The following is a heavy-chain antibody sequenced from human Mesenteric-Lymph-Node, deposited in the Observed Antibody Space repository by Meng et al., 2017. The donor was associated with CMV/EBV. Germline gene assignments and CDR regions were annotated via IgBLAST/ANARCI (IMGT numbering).Heavy chain of an antibody. CDR2: IYYSGGT. Sequence: CAVSGGSISSGGYAWSWIRQHPGKGLEWIGYIYYSGGTYYNPSLKSRITMSVDTSKNQLSLKLSSVTAADAAVYYCASGPSTWYYFDYWGQGTLVTVSS. V-gene: IGHV4-31*11. CDR3: ASGPSTWYYFDY. J-gene: IGHJ4*02. D-gene: IGHD6-13*01. CDR1: GGSISSGGYA.